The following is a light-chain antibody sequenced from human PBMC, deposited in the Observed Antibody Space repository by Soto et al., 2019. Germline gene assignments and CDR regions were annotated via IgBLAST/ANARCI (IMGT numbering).Light chain of an antibody. J-gene: IGLJ1*01. V-gene: IGLV1-44*01. CDR1: ASNIGRDP. CDR2: ENN. Sequence: QSVLTQPPSASGAPGQGVTISCSGSASNIGRDPVNWYQQVPGTAPKLLIYENNHRPSGVPDRFSGSQSGTSASLVISGLQSEDEAEYFCAGWDGSLKGFVFGTGTKVTVL. CDR3: AGWDGSLKGFV.